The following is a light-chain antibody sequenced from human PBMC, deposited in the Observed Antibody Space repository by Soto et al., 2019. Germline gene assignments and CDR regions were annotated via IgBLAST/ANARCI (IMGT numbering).Light chain of an antibody. CDR1: QYINNY. V-gene: IGKV1-39*01. J-gene: IGKJ2*01. CDR3: PQSYSTPPYT. Sequence: DIQMTQSPSSLSTSVGDRVTSTCRASQYINNYLNWYQQKPGKAPKLLIFAAYNLQSGVPSRFSGSGSGTDFTLTISSLQPEDFATYYCPQSYSTPPYTFGQGTKLDMK. CDR2: AAY.